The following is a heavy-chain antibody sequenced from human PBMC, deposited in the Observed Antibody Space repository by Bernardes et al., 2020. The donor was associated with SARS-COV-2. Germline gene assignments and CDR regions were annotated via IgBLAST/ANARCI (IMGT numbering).Heavy chain of an antibody. CDR2: ITPNSGGT. D-gene: IGHD3-22*01. CDR1: GYTFTGYY. V-gene: IGHV1-2*02. Sequence: ASVKVSCKASGYTFTGYYMHWVRQAPGQGLEWMGWITPNSGGTNYAQKFQGRVTMTRDTSISTAYMELSRLRSDDTAVYYCAIPPTNYDRYGMDVWGQGTTVTGS. CDR3: AIPPTNYDRYGMDV. J-gene: IGHJ6*02.